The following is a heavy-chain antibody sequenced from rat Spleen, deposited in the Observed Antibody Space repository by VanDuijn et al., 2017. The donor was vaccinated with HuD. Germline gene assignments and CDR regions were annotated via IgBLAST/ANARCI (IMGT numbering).Heavy chain of an antibody. V-gene: IGHV2S61*01. CDR2: IWGNGNT. J-gene: IGHJ4*01. D-gene: IGHD5-1*01. CDR3: ARDPPGSSGVMDV. CDR1: GFSLSSYG. Sequence: QVQLKESGPGLVKPSLTLYLTCTVSGFSLSSYGVIWVRQPPGKGLEWRGVIWGNGNTNYNSALKSRLSRSRDTSKSQVFLKMNNLQTEDTAMYFCARDPPGSSGVMDVWGQGASVTVSS.